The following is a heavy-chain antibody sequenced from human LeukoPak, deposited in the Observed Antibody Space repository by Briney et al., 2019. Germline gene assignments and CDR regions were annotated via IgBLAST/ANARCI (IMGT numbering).Heavy chain of an antibody. D-gene: IGHD3-10*01. CDR1: GYTFTSYG. V-gene: IGHV1-18*01. Sequence: ASVKVSCKASGYTFTSYGIIWVRQAPGQGLEWMGWISAYNGNTNYAQKLQGRVTMTTDTSTSTAYMELRSLRSDDTAVYYCARERFYYGSGTLDYWGQGTLVTVSS. CDR3: ARERFYYGSGTLDY. J-gene: IGHJ4*02. CDR2: ISAYNGNT.